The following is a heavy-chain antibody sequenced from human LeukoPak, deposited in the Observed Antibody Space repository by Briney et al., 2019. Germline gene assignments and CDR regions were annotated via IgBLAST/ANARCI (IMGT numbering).Heavy chain of an antibody. CDR3: AKDTTPRD. CDR1: GFTFSSYG. V-gene: IGHV3-33*06. Sequence: SGGSLRLPCAASGFTFSSYGMHWVRQAPGKGLEWVAVIWYDGSNKYYADSVKGRFTISKDNSKNTLYLQMNSLRAEDTAVYYCAKDTTPRDWGQGTLVTVPS. CDR2: IWYDGSNK. D-gene: IGHD1-26*01. J-gene: IGHJ4*02.